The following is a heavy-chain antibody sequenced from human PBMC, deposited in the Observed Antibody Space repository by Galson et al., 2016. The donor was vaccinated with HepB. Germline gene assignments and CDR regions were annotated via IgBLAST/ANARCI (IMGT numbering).Heavy chain of an antibody. D-gene: IGHD3-10*01. CDR1: GFSFGCYA. CDR3: AKDRTPWSYYGSGRYPLRGMDV. CDR2: ISGSGDSV. J-gene: IGHJ6*02. Sequence: SLRLSCAASGFSFGCYALSWVRQAPGKGLEWVSVISGSGDSVHHADSVKGRFTISRDKPKNTVYLQMNSLRAEDTAVYYCAKDRTPWSYYGSGRYPLRGMDVWGQGTTVTVSS. V-gene: IGHV3-23*01.